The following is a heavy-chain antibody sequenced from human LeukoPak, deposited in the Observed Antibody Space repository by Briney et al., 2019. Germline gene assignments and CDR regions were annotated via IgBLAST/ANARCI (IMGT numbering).Heavy chain of an antibody. Sequence: GGSLRLSCAASGFTFSSYGMYWVRQAPGMGLEWVAFIRFDESHEYYADSVKDRFTISRDISKNTLHLQMNSLRAEDTAVYYCARDYSSRAFYYSYMDVWGKGTTVTVSS. D-gene: IGHD2-15*01. V-gene: IGHV3-30*02. J-gene: IGHJ6*03. CDR1: GFTFSSYG. CDR2: IRFDESHE. CDR3: ARDYSSRAFYYSYMDV.